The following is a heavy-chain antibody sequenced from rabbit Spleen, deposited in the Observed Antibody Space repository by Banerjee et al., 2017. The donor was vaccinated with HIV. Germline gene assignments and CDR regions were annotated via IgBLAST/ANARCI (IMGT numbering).Heavy chain of an antibody. CDR3: ARDTGSSFSSYGMDL. CDR1: GFDFKHYY. CDR2: IDPVFGIT. V-gene: IGHV1S7*01. J-gene: IGHJ3*01. Sequence: QLKESGGGLVQPGGSLKLSCKASGFDFKHYYMNWVRQAPGKGLEWIGYIDPVFGITYYASWVNGRFSISRENAQNTVFLQMTSLTAADTATYFCARDTGSSFSSYGMDLWGQGTLVTVS. D-gene: IGHD8-1*01.